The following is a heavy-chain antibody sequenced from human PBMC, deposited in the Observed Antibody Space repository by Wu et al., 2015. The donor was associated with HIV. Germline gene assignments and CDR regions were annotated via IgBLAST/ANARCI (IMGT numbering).Heavy chain of an antibody. V-gene: IGHV1-69*05. D-gene: IGHD2/OR15-2a*01. J-gene: IGHJ4*02. CDR3: TRVSSGRNWYYHFDY. CDR1: GGTFHNYA. CDR2: VIPLFDKA. Sequence: QVQLVQSGAEVRKPEASVKVSCKTSGGTFHNYAVSWVRQAPGQGLEWMGGVIPLFDKANYAQKFQGKVTFTMDKSATTAYMELNSLRFEDTAIYYCTRVSSGRNWYYHFDYWGQGTLVTVSS.